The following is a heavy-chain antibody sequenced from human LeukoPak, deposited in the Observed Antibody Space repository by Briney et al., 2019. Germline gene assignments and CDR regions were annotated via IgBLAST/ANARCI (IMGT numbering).Heavy chain of an antibody. CDR3: ARADCSSSGCHTVSY. V-gene: IGHV3-64*01. CDR2: IDSIGDST. Sequence: GGSLRLSCAASGFTFNTYAMQWVRQAPGKGLEYVSVIDSIGDSTYYANSVKGRFSISRDNSKITLYLQMDSLRAEDMAVYYCARADCSSSGCHTVSYWGQGTLVTVSS. CDR1: GFTFNTYA. J-gene: IGHJ4*02. D-gene: IGHD2-2*02.